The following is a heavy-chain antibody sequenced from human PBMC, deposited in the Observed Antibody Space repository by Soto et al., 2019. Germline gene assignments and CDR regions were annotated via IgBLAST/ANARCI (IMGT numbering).Heavy chain of an antibody. Sequence: EVQLVESGGGLVQPGGSLRLSCVASGFTFRTYSMAWVRQAPEKGLEWVANIKYDESEKYYVDSVKGRFTVSRDNARNSLFVQMNSLRAEDTAVYYCARVRTEIYYGMDVWGQGTTVTVSS. CDR3: ARVRTEIYYGMDV. V-gene: IGHV3-7*05. J-gene: IGHJ6*02. CDR1: GFTFRTYS. CDR2: IKYDESEK.